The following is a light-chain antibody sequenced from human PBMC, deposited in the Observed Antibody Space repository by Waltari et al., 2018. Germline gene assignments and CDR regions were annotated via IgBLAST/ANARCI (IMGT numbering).Light chain of an antibody. CDR2: EVS. J-gene: IGLJ3*02. V-gene: IGLV2-14*01. CDR3: SSYTSSSTRV. CDR1: SSDAGHYTY. Sequence: QSALTQPASVSGSPGQSITTSCTGTSSDAGHYTYLTWYHQHPGKAPKLMIYEVSHRPSGVSNRFSGSKSGNTASLTISGLQAEDEADYYCSSYTSSSTRVFGGGTKLTVL.